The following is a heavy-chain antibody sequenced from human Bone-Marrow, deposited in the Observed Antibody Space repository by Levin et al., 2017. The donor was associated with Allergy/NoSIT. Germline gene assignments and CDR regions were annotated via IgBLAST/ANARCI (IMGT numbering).Heavy chain of an antibody. Sequence: LGESLKISCKASGYKFTSYWIGWVRQKPGKGLEWMGFIYPGDSDTRYSPSFQGQVTMSADKSINTAYLQWSSLRASDTAIYYCATDMGATSPLGFDYWGQGTLVTVSS. J-gene: IGHJ4*02. CDR1: GYKFTSYW. V-gene: IGHV5-51*01. CDR3: ATDMGATSPLGFDY. CDR2: IYPGDSDT. D-gene: IGHD1-26*01.